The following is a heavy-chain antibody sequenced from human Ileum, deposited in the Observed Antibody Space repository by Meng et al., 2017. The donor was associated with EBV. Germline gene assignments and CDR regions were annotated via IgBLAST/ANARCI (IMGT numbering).Heavy chain of an antibody. CDR3: AARVGGSYSGFDL. CDR1: GDSISSHRW. D-gene: IGHD1-26*01. CDR2: IFHVGTG. J-gene: IGHJ4*02. V-gene: IGHV4-4*02. Sequence: QVQSQESGPGLVKPSGTLSLTCAVSGDSISSHRWWGWVRQPPTKGPEWIGEIFHVGTGNYNPSLKSRVTISMDTSKNQISLGLTPVTAADTAVYYCAARVGGSYSGFDLWGQGTLVTVSS.